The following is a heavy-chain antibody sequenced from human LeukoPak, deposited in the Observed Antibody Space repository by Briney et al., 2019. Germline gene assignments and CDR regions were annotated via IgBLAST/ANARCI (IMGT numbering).Heavy chain of an antibody. CDR1: LGSISSSTYY. V-gene: IGHV4-39*01. CDR2: IYYSGST. J-gene: IGHJ4*02. CDR3: ARHVSNNYGLYFGY. D-gene: IGHD5-18*01. Sequence: PSETLSLTCTVSLGSISSSTYYWGWIRQPPGKGLEWIGSIYYSGSTYYKPSLKSRFTISVDTSKDQFSLKLSSVTAADTAVYYCARHVSNNYGLYFGYWGQGTLVTVSS.